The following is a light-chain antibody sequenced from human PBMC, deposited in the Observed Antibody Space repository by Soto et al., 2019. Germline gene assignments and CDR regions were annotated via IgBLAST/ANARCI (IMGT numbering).Light chain of an antibody. CDR1: SSNIGRNT. V-gene: IGLV1-44*01. Sequence: QSVLTQPPSASGTPGQRVTISCSGSSSNIGRNTVNWYQQFPGTAPKLLIYRNNQRPSRVPDRFSGSKSGTSASLAINGLQSEDEADYYCAAWDHSLDGRVFGGGTKLTVL. CDR3: AAWDHSLDGRV. J-gene: IGLJ3*02. CDR2: RNN.